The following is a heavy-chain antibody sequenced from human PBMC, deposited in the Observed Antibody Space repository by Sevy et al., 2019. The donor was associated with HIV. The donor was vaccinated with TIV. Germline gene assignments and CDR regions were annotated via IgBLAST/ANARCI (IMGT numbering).Heavy chain of an antibody. CDR1: GTSIRSYS. CDR2: VDTRGNT. Sequence: SETLSLTCTVSGTSIRSYSWSWVRQPAGKGLEWIGRVDTRGNTDYNPSLKSRVTMSVHTSQTHFSLNLTSVIAADTAVYYCARETVVRELFPTYSYYSHMDVWGKGTTVTVSS. V-gene: IGHV4-4*07. J-gene: IGHJ6*03. D-gene: IGHD3-10*01. CDR3: ARETVVRELFPTYSYYSHMDV.